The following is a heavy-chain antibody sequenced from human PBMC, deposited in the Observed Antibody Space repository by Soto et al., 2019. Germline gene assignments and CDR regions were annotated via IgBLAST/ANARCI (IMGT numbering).Heavy chain of an antibody. J-gene: IGHJ4*02. V-gene: IGHV4-31*03. D-gene: IGHD5-12*01. CDR2: IYYSGST. Sequence: SETLSLTCSVSGDSIISDDYLWSWIRQHPGKGLEWIGYIYYSGSTYYNPSLKSRVTMSLDTSKNQFSLKLSSVTAADTAVYYCARETRRGSSGYDLLSDYFEFWGQGTPVTVSS. CDR1: GDSIISDDYL. CDR3: ARETRRGSSGYDLLSDYFEF.